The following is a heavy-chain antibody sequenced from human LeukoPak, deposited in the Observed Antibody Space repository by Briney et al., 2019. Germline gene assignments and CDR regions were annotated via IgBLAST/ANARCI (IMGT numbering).Heavy chain of an antibody. CDR3: ARDLGAGTYNWFDP. Sequence: ASVKVSCKVSGYTLTELSMHWVRQAPGKGLEWMGGFDPEDGETIYAQKFQGRVTMTRDTSTSTVYMELSSLRSEDTAVCYCARDLGAGTYNWFDPWGQGTLVTVSS. V-gene: IGHV1-24*01. CDR1: GYTLTELS. CDR2: FDPEDGET. D-gene: IGHD1-1*01. J-gene: IGHJ5*02.